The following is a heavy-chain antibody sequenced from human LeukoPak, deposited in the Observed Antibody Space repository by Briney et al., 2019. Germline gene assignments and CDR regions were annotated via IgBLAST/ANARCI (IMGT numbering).Heavy chain of an antibody. Sequence: GGSLRLSCAASGFTVSSNYMSWVRQAPGKGLEWVSVIYSGGSTYYADSVKGRFTISRDNSKNTLYLQMNSLRAEDTAVYYCARGQGRYFDWSGEPLYYYYSMDVWGQGTTVTVSS. CDR1: GFTVSSNY. D-gene: IGHD3-9*01. J-gene: IGHJ6*02. CDR3: ARGQGRYFDWSGEPLYYYYSMDV. V-gene: IGHV3-53*01. CDR2: IYSGGST.